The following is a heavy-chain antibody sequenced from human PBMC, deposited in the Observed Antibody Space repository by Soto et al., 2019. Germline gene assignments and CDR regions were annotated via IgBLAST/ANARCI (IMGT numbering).Heavy chain of an antibody. CDR1: GGSISSGGYS. D-gene: IGHD2-15*01. J-gene: IGHJ6*02. Sequence: QLQLQESGSGLVKPSQTLSLTCAVSGGSISSGGYSWSWIRQPPGKGLEWIGYIYHSGSTNYNPSLKSRVTISVDTSKNQFSLKLSSVTAADTAVYYCARDVVVVAATYYYYYYGMDVWGQGTTVTVSS. CDR3: ARDVVVVAATYYYYYYGMDV. CDR2: IYHSGST. V-gene: IGHV4-30-2*01.